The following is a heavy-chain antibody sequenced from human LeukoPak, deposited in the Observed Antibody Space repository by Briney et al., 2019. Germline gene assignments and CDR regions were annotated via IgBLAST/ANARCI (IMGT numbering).Heavy chain of an antibody. CDR1: GYTFTGYY. J-gene: IGHJ4*02. CDR2: INPNSGGT. V-gene: IGHV1-2*06. D-gene: IGHD3-16*02. Sequence: GASVKVSCKASGYTFTGYYMHWVRQAPGQGLEWMGRINPNSGGTNYAQKFQGRVTMTSDTSISTAYMELSRLRSDDTAVYYCARVPPNDYVWGSYRVFPDHFDYWGQGTLVTVSS. CDR3: ARVPPNDYVWGSYRVFPDHFDY.